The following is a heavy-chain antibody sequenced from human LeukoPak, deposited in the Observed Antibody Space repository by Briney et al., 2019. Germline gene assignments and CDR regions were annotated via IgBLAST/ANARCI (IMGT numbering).Heavy chain of an antibody. V-gene: IGHV1-2*02. D-gene: IGHD3-10*01. CDR2: INPNSGGT. CDR1: GYTFTGYY. J-gene: IGHJ5*02. CDR3: ARTAAAYYYGSGSYNWFDP. Sequence: ASVKVSCKASGYTFTGYYMHWVRQAPGQGLEWMGWINPNSGGTNYAQKFQGRVTMTRDTSISTAYMELRSLRSDDTAVYYCARTAAAYYYGSGSYNWFDPWGQGTLVTVSS.